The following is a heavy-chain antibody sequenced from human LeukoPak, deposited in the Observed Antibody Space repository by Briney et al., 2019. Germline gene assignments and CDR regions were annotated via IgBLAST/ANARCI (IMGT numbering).Heavy chain of an antibody. V-gene: IGHV5-51*01. CDR2: IYPGDSDT. J-gene: IGHJ3*02. CDR3: ARPIVYDSSGYYPGAFDI. D-gene: IGHD3-22*01. CDR1: GYSFTNYW. Sequence: KYGESLKISCKGSGYSFTNYWIGWVRQMPGKGLECVGIIYPGDSDTRYSPSFQGQVTISADKSISTACLQWSSLKASDTAMYYCARPIVYDSSGYYPGAFDIWGQGTMVTVSS.